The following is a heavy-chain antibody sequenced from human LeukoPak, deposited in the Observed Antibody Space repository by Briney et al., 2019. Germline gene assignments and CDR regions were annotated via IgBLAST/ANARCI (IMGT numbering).Heavy chain of an antibody. D-gene: IGHD3-22*01. J-gene: IGHJ3*02. CDR2: INAGNGNT. V-gene: IGHV1-3*01. CDR1: GYTFTSYA. Sequence: ASVKVSCKASGYTFTSYAMHWVRQAPGQRLEWMGWINAGNGNTKYSQKFQGRVTITRDTSASTAYMELSSLRSEDTAVYYCARDPYYYDSSGYYVSDAFDIWGHGTMVTVSS. CDR3: ARDPYYYDSSGYYVSDAFDI.